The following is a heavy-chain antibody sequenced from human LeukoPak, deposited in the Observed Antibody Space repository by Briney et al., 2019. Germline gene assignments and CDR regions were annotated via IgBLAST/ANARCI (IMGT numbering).Heavy chain of an antibody. J-gene: IGHJ4*02. CDR1: GFTFSSYG. CDR3: ARDLEHYFDY. CDR2: ISSSGSTI. Sequence: GGSLRLSCAASGFTFSSYGMHWIRQAPGKGLEWVSYISSSGSTIYYADSVKGRFTISRDNAKNSLYLQMNSLRAEDTAVYYCARDLEHYFDYWGQGTLVTVSS. D-gene: IGHD5-24*01. V-gene: IGHV3-48*04.